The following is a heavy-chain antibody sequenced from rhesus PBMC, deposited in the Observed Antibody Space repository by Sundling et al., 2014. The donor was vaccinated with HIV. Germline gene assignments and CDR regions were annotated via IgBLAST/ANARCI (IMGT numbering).Heavy chain of an antibody. Sequence: QVQLQESGPGLVKPSETLSLTCAVSGGSISDSYRWSWIRQPPGKGLEWIGYIYGSSTNTNYNPSLKSRVTISKDTSKNQFSLKLSSVTAADTAVYYCARRDSNHVFDYWGQGVLVTVSS. CDR3: ARRDSNHVFDY. V-gene: IGHV4S10*01. CDR2: IYGSSTNT. D-gene: IGHD4-23*01. J-gene: IGHJ4*01. CDR1: GGSISDSYR.